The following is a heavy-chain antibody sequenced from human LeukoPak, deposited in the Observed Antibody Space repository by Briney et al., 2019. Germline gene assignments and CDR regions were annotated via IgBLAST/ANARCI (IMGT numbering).Heavy chain of an antibody. V-gene: IGHV3-74*01. D-gene: IGHD6-19*01. CDR1: GFTFSNDW. CDR2: INTDGSTT. J-gene: IGHJ5*02. Sequence: GGSLRLSCAASGFTFSNDWMHWVRQAPGKGLVWVSRINTDGSTTTYADSVKGRFTISRDNAKNTLYLQMDSLRVEDTAVYYCAKDELRVQWPSGWFDPWGQGTLVTVSS. CDR3: AKDELRVQWPSGWFDP.